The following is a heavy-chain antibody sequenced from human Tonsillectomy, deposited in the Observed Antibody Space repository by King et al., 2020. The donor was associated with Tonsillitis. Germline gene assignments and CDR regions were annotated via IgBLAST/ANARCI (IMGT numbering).Heavy chain of an antibody. Sequence: QLVQSGAEVKKPGASVKVSCKASGYTFTGYYMHWVRQAPGQGLEWMGWINPNSGGTNYAQKFQGRVTMTRDTSISTAYMELSRLRSDDTAVYYCARVVNGIAAGNWFDPWGQGTLVTVSS. V-gene: IGHV1-2*02. D-gene: IGHD6-13*01. CDR3: ARVVNGIAAGNWFDP. CDR2: INPNSGGT. J-gene: IGHJ5*02. CDR1: GYTFTGYY.